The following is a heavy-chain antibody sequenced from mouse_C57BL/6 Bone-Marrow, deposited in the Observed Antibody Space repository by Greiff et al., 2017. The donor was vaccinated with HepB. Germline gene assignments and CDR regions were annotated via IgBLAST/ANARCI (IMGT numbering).Heavy chain of an antibody. CDR2: IYPGSGST. Sequence: VQLQQPGAELVKPGASVKMSCKASGYTFTSYWITWVKQRPGQGLEWIGDIYPGSGSTNYNEKFKSKATLTVDTSSSTAYMQLSSLTSEDSAVCYCAGSKGIYYYGSSSSRFDYWGQGTTLTVSS. D-gene: IGHD1-1*01. CDR1: GYTFTSYW. CDR3: AGSKGIYYYGSSSSRFDY. V-gene: IGHV1-55*01. J-gene: IGHJ2*01.